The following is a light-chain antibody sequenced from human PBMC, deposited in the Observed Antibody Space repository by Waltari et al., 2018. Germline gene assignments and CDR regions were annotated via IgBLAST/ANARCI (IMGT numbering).Light chain of an antibody. Sequence: SYELTQPPSVSVSPGQTASITCSGDKLGDKYTSWYQQKLGQSPVLVIYQDRKRPSGIPERFSGSNSGDTATLTISRTQSMDEGDYFCQVWDSSTYMVFGGGTKLTVL. V-gene: IGLV3-1*01. J-gene: IGLJ2*01. CDR3: QVWDSSTYMV. CDR1: KLGDKY. CDR2: QDR.